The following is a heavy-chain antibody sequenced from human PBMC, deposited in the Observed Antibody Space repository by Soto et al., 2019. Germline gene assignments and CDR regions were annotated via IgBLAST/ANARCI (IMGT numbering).Heavy chain of an antibody. CDR2: IIPIFGTA. Sequence: QVQLVQSGAEVKKPGSSVKVSCKASGGTFSSYAISWVRQAPGQGLEWMGGIIPIFGTANYAQKFQGRVTITADESTSTAYMELSSLRSEDTAVYYCARDPVVVAPYYHYGMDVWGQGTTVTVSS. V-gene: IGHV1-69*01. CDR1: GGTFSSYA. J-gene: IGHJ6*02. CDR3: ARDPVVVAPYYHYGMDV. D-gene: IGHD2-15*01.